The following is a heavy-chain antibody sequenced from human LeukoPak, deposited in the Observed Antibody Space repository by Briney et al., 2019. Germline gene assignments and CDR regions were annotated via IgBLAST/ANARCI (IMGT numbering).Heavy chain of an antibody. CDR2: IYTSGST. D-gene: IGHD2-2*01. CDR3: ARDKHCSSTSCYRNYYYGMDV. J-gene: IGHJ6*02. V-gene: IGHV4-4*07. Sequence: MASETLSLTCTVSGGSISSYSWSWIRQPAGKGLEWIGRIYTSGSTNYNPSLKSRVTMSVDTSKNQFSLKLSSVTAADTAVYYCARDKHCSSTSCYRNYYYGMDVWGQGTTVTVSS. CDR1: GGSISSYS.